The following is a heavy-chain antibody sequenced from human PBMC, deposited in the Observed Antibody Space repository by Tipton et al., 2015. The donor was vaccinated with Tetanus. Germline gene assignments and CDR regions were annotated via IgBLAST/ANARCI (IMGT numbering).Heavy chain of an antibody. D-gene: IGHD2-2*01. V-gene: IGHV3-7*01. CDR3: ARDSTYLFDY. Sequence: LSLTCAASGFTFSSYWMSWVRQAPGKGLEWVANIKQDGSAKYYVDSVKGRFTISRDNAKNSLYLQMNSLRAEDTAVYYCARDSTYLFDYWGQGTQVTVST. CDR2: IKQDGSAK. J-gene: IGHJ4*02. CDR1: GFTFSSYW.